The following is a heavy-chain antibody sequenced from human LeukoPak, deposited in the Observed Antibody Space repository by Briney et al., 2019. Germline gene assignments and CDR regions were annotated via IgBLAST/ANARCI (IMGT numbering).Heavy chain of an antibody. D-gene: IGHD6-19*01. V-gene: IGHV1-2*04. J-gene: IGHJ4*02. Sequence: ASVKVSCKASGYTFTGYYMHWVRQAPGQGLEWMGWINPNSGGTNYAQKFQGWVTMTRDTSISTAYMELSRLRSDDTAVYYCAREGIAXAGLDYWGQGTLVTVSS. CDR2: INPNSGGT. CDR3: AREGIAXAGLDY. CDR1: GYTFTGYY.